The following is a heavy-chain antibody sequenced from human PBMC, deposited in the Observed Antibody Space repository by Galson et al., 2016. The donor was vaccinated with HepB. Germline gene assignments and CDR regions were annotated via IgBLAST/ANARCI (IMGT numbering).Heavy chain of an antibody. CDR3: ARDRLEYYDGNHYYPVFDY. CDR2: TYYRSKWYS. V-gene: IGHV6-1*01. D-gene: IGHD3-22*01. J-gene: IGHJ4*02. Sequence: CAISGDSVSTNHAAWNWIRQSPSRGLEWLGRTYYRSKWYSDYAVSLRSRVTINADTSKNLFSLQVNSVTPEDTAVYYCARDRLEYYDGNHYYPVFDYWGQGTQVTVSS. CDR1: GDSVSTNHAA.